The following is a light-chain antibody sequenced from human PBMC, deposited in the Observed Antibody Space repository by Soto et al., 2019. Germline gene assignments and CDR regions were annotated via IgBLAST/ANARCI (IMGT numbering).Light chain of an antibody. V-gene: IGKV1-33*01. CDR2: DAS. CDR1: QDITNY. Sequence: DIQMTQSPSSLTASVGDSVTITCQASQDITNYLNWYQQKPGKAPKLLIYDASNLEPGVPSRFSGRGSVTDFTFSISSLQPEDIATYYCQQYDDIPPTFGQGTRLDIK. J-gene: IGKJ5*01. CDR3: QQYDDIPPT.